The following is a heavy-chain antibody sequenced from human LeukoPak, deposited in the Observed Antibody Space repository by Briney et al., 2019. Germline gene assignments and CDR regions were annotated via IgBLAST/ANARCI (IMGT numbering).Heavy chain of an antibody. V-gene: IGHV3-74*01. Sequence: GGSLRLSCAASGFTFSLHWMHWARQAPGKGLVCVSSINSDMSSTSYADYVKVRFTISRDNAKNTLYRQMNSLRAEDGAVYYCMSGIVATIGYYSGQRDLVTASS. CDR3: MSGIVATIGYY. J-gene: IGHJ4*02. CDR1: GFTFSLHW. CDR2: INSDMSST. D-gene: IGHD5-12*01.